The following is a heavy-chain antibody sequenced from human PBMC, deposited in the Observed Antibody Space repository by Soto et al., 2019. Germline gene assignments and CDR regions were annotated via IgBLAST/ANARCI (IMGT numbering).Heavy chain of an antibody. Sequence: PSETLSLTCTVSGGSISSSSYYWGWIRQPPGKGLEWIGSIYYSGSTYYNPSLKSRVTISVDTSKNQFSLKLSSVTAADTAVYYCARRSTVTNILGYYCYYMDVWGRGTTVTVSS. CDR1: GGSISSSSYY. D-gene: IGHD4-17*01. CDR3: ARRSTVTNILGYYCYYMDV. V-gene: IGHV4-39*01. CDR2: IYYSGST. J-gene: IGHJ6*03.